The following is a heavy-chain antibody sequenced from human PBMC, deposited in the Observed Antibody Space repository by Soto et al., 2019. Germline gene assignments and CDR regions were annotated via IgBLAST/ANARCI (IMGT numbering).Heavy chain of an antibody. Sequence: QVQLVQSGAEVKKPGASVKVSCKASGYTFTGYYMHWGRKAPGQGLEWMGWINPNSGGTNYAQKFQGWVTMTRDTSISTAYMELSRLRSDDTAVYYCARSTMTLNWFDPWGQGTLVTVSS. D-gene: IGHD3-22*01. CDR1: GYTFTGYY. J-gene: IGHJ5*02. CDR3: ARSTMTLNWFDP. V-gene: IGHV1-2*04. CDR2: INPNSGGT.